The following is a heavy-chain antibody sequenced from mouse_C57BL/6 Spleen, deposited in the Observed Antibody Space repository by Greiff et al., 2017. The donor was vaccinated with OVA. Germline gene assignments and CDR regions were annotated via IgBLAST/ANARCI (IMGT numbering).Heavy chain of an antibody. D-gene: IGHD4-1*01. V-gene: IGHV1-64*01. J-gene: IGHJ4*01. CDR3: AREVTGTGAMDY. Sequence: QVQLQQPGAELVKPGASVKLSCKASGYTFTSYWMHWVKQRPGQGLEWIGMIHPNSGSTNYNEKFKSKATLTVDKSSSTAYMQLSSLTSEDSAVDDCAREVTGTGAMDYWGQGTSVTVSS. CDR1: GYTFTSYW. CDR2: IHPNSGST.